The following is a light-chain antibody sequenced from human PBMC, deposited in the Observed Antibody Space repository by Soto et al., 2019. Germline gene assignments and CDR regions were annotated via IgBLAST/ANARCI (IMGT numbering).Light chain of an antibody. CDR3: QQSYSTLELT. CDR1: QSISSY. CDR2: AAS. V-gene: IGKV1-39*01. J-gene: IGKJ4*01. Sequence: DIQMTQSPSSLSASVGDRVTITCRASQSISSYLNWYQQKPGKAPKLLIYAASSLQSGVPSRFSGSGSGTDFTLTISSLQPEHFATYYCQQSYSTLELTFGGGTKVEIK.